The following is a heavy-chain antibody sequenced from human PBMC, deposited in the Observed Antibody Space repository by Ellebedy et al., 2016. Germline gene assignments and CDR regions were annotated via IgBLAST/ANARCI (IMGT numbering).Heavy chain of an antibody. CDR2: IYYSGST. D-gene: IGHD4-17*01. CDR1: GGSISSGDYY. CDR3: ASSDYGDYLLDY. V-gene: IGHV4-30-4*01. J-gene: IGHJ4*02. Sequence: SETLSLTCTVSGGSISSGDYYWSWIRQPPGKGLEWIGYIYYSGSTYYNPSLKSRVTISVDTSKNQFSLKLSSVTAADTAVYYCASSDYGDYLLDYWGQGTLVTVSS.